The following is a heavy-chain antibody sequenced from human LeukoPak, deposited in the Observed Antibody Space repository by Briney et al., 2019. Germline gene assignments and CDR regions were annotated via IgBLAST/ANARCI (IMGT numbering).Heavy chain of an antibody. D-gene: IGHD6-6*01. Sequence: ASVKVSCKVSGYTLTELSMHWVRQAPGKGLEWMGIINPSGGSTSYAQKFQGRVTMTRDTSTSTVYMELSSLRSEDTAVYYCARNVEYSSSSVPDYWGQGTLVTVSS. J-gene: IGHJ4*02. CDR3: ARNVEYSSSSVPDY. V-gene: IGHV1-46*01. CDR1: GYTLTELS. CDR2: INPSGGST.